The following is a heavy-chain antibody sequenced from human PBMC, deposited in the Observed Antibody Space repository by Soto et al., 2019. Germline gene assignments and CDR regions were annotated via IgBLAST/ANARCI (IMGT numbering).Heavy chain of an antibody. CDR1: GFTFSGYW. J-gene: IGHJ4*02. CDR2: IDPYATGI. CDR3: TSETFGARDY. Sequence: EVQLVESGGGLVQPGGSLTLSCRDSGFTFSGYWMHWVRHAPGKALDWVSRIDPYATGICYADSVKCRITISRASAKSTLYLQMNSLRLADTAVYYATSETFGARDYWGQGTVVTVSS. D-gene: IGHD3-10*01. V-gene: IGHV3-74*01.